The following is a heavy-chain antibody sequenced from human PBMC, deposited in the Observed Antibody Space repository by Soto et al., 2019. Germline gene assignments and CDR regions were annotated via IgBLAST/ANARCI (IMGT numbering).Heavy chain of an antibody. CDR3: SRDRCYDAAHCSPSDS. Sequence: GGSLRLSCAASGFRFSTYNMDWVRQTRGKGPEWIAHIGTTSFTIYYADSVKGRFTISRDDDRNSLYLEMNSVRDEYTAVYYRSRDRCYDAAHCSPSDSWGQGTMVTVSS. V-gene: IGHV3-48*02. D-gene: IGHD3-16*01. CDR2: IGTTSFTI. J-gene: IGHJ5*01. CDR1: GFRFSTYN.